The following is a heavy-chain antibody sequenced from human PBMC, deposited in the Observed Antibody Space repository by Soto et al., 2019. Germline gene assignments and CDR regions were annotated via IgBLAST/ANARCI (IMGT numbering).Heavy chain of an antibody. D-gene: IGHD6-13*01. V-gene: IGHV3-30-3*01. Sequence: QVQLVESGGGVVQPGRSLRLSCAASGFTFSSYAMHWVRQAPGKGLEWVAVISYDGSNKYYADSVKGRFTISRDNSKNTLYLQMNSLRAEDTAVYYCARARPGSLAAAVAGGPDYWGQGTLVTVSS. CDR1: GFTFSSYA. CDR2: ISYDGSNK. J-gene: IGHJ4*02. CDR3: ARARPGSLAAAVAGGPDY.